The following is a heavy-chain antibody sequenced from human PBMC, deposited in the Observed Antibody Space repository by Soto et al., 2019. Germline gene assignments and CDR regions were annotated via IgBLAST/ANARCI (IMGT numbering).Heavy chain of an antibody. Sequence: QVQLVQSGAEVKKPGASVKVSCKASGYTFSGYGINWVRQAPGQGLEWMGWISAYNGNTKYAQKFQGRVTMTTDTSTITAHMELRSLRSDDTAVYFCARSSIDYGDDGLSLGYWGQGTLVTVSS. CDR2: ISAYNGNT. D-gene: IGHD4-17*01. V-gene: IGHV1-18*01. CDR3: ARSSIDYGDDGLSLGY. J-gene: IGHJ4*02. CDR1: GYTFSGYG.